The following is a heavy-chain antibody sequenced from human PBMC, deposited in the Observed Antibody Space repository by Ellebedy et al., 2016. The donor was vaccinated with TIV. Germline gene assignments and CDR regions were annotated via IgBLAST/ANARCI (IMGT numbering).Heavy chain of an antibody. CDR1: GGSISSYY. D-gene: IGHD4-23*01. Sequence: SETLSLTXTVSGGSISSYYWSWIRQPAGKGLEWIGRIYTSGSTNYNPSLKSRVTISVDTSKNQFSLKLSSVTAADTAVYYCAKNGGNSGGLNYWGQGTLVTVSS. V-gene: IGHV4-4*07. J-gene: IGHJ4*02. CDR3: AKNGGNSGGLNY. CDR2: IYTSGST.